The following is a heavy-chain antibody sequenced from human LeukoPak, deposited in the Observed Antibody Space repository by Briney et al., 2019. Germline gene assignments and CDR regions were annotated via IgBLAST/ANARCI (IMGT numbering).Heavy chain of an antibody. J-gene: IGHJ4*02. CDR2: IYYSGST. Sequence: SQTLSLTCTVSGGSISSGDYYWSWIRQPPGKGLEWIGYIYYSGSTYYNPSLKSRVTISVDTSKNQFSLKLSSVTAADTAVYYCARDLHVDTEIDYWGQGTLVTVSS. CDR3: ARDLHVDTEIDY. V-gene: IGHV4-30-4*01. D-gene: IGHD5-18*01. CDR1: GGSISSGDYY.